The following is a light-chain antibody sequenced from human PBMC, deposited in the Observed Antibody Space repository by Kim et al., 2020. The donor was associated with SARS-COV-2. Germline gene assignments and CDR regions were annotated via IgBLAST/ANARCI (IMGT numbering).Light chain of an antibody. Sequence: GQAVNLLGSGGDANIGSQTVSWYQQFPEPAPKLLIYSNNQRPSGVPDRFSGSKSGTSASLAITGLRSEDEADYYCAAWDDSLSGSVFGGGTQLTVL. CDR3: AAWDDSLSGSV. CDR2: SNN. CDR1: DANIGSQT. J-gene: IGLJ2*01. V-gene: IGLV1-47*01.